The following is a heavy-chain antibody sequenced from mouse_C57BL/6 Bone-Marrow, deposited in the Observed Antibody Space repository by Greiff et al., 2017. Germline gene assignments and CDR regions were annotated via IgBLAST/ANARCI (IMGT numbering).Heavy chain of an antibody. J-gene: IGHJ2*01. Sequence: EVQRVESGTVLARPGASVKMSCTTSGYTFTSYWLHWVKQRPGQGLEWIGAIYPGNSDTSYNQKFKGTAKLTAVTSATTAYLELISLTNEDSSVYYCTKGHSNYHYWGQGTTLAVSS. CDR1: GYTFTSYW. D-gene: IGHD2-5*01. V-gene: IGHV1-5*01. CDR2: IYPGNSDT. CDR3: TKGHSNYHY.